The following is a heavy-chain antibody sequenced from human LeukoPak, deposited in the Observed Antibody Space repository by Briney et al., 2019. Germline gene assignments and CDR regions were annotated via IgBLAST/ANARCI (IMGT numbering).Heavy chain of an antibody. J-gene: IGHJ4*02. CDR3: ARDHYYGSGSYYNPLDY. D-gene: IGHD3-10*01. CDR1: GYTFTGYY. CDR2: INPSGGST. Sequence: ASVKVSCKASGYTFTGYYMHWVRQAPGQGLEWMGLINPSGGSTSYAQKFQGRVTMTRDASTSTVYMELSSLRSEDTAVYYCARDHYYGSGSYYNPLDYWGQGTLVTVSS. V-gene: IGHV1-46*01.